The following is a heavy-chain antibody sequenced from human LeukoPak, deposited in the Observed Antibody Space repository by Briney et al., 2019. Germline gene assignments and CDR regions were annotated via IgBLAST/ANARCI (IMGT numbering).Heavy chain of an antibody. V-gene: IGHV1-2*02. Sequence: GASVKVSCKASGYTFTGYYMHWVRQAPGQGLEWMGWINPNNGDTNYAQKFRGRVAMTRDTSISTAYMELSSLRSEDTAVYYCATESYSGSYLYAFDIWGQGTMVTVSS. CDR3: ATESYSGSYLYAFDI. D-gene: IGHD1-26*01. J-gene: IGHJ3*02. CDR1: GYTFTGYY. CDR2: INPNNGDT.